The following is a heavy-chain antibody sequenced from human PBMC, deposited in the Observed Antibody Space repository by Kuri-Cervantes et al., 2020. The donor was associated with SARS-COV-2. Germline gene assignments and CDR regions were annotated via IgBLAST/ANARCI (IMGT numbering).Heavy chain of an antibody. CDR3: ARDRGTTRYYGMDV. CDR2: IYYSGST. D-gene: IGHD2-15*01. Sequence: GSLRLSCAVYGGSFSGYYWSWIRQPPGKGLEWIGYIYYSGSTNYNPSLKSRVTISVDTSKNQFSLKLSSVTAADTAVYYCARDRGTTRYYGMDVWGQGTTVTVSS. CDR1: GGSFSGYY. V-gene: IGHV4-59*01. J-gene: IGHJ6*02.